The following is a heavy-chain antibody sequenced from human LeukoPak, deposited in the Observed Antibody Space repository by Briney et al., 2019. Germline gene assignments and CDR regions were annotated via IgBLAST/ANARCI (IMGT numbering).Heavy chain of an antibody. CDR3: ARPYYYDSSGYTDGGY. V-gene: IGHV5-51*01. CDR2: IYPGDSDT. J-gene: IGHJ4*02. Sequence: GESLKISCKGSGYSFTSYWIGWVRRMPGKGLEWMGIIYPGDSDTRYSPSFQGQVTISADKSISTAYLQWSSLKASDTAMYYCARPYYYDSSGYTDGGYWGQGALVTVSS. D-gene: IGHD3-22*01. CDR1: GYSFTSYW.